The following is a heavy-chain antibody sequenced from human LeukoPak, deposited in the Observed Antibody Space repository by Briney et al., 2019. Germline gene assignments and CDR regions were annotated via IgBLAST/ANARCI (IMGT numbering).Heavy chain of an antibody. D-gene: IGHD6-6*01. J-gene: IGHJ4*02. CDR1: GFTLNSYG. CDR2: IWYDGSNT. V-gene: IGHV3-33*01. Sequence: PGGSLRLSCAASGFTLNSYGMHWVRQAPGKGLEWVAVIWYDGSNTYYTDSVKGRFTISRDDSKNTLYLQMNSLRAEDTAVYFCARDLGYSSSYWGQGTLVTVSS. CDR3: ARDLGYSSSY.